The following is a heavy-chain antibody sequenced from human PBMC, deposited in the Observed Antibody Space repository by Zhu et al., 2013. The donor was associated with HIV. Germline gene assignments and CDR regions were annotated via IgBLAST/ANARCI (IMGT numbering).Heavy chain of an antibody. CDR2: INPNSGGT. Sequence: QVQLVQSGAEVKKPGASVKVSCKASGYTFTGYYMHWVRQAPGQGLEWMGWINPNSGGTNYAQKFQGRVTMTRDTSISTAYMELSRLRSDDTAVYYCARDLSSNYVRSWFDPWGQGTLVTVSS. D-gene: IGHD4-4*01. CDR3: ARDLSSNYVRSWFDP. J-gene: IGHJ5*02. V-gene: IGHV1-2*02. CDR1: GYTFTGYY.